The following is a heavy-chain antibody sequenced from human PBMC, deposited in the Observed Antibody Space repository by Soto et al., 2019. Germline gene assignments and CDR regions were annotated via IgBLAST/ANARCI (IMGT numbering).Heavy chain of an antibody. V-gene: IGHV4-30-4*01. CDR2: IYYSGHT. D-gene: IGHD2-15*01. Sequence: SETLSLTCTVSGDSISSGDHYWSWIRQPPGKGLEWIGYIYYSGHTYYNPSLNSRFTILVDTSKNQFSLKLSSVTAADTAVYYCASRGTTTYCSGGSCYARGFDYWGQGTLVTVSS. CDR3: ASRGTTTYCSGGSCYARGFDY. J-gene: IGHJ4*02. CDR1: GDSISSGDHY.